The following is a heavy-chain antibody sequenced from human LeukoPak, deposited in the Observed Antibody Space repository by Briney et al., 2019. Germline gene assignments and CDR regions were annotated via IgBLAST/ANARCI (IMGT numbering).Heavy chain of an antibody. J-gene: IGHJ4*02. CDR1: GGTFSSYA. CDR2: IIPIFSTA. D-gene: IGHD3-22*01. V-gene: IGHV1-69*05. CDR3: ARREMIVGEAVDY. Sequence: ASVKVSCKASGGTFSSYAISWVRQAPGQGLEWMGRIIPIFSTANYAQKFQGRVTITTDESTSTAYMELSSLRSEDTAVYYCARREMIVGEAVDYWGQGTLVTVSS.